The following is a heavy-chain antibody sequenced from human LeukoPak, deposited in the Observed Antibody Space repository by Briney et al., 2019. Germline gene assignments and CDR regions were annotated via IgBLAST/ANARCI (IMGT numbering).Heavy chain of an antibody. CDR2: IYSGGST. CDR3: AREYCSGGSCSNGLDV. CDR1: GFTVSSNS. V-gene: IGHV3-66*01. J-gene: IGHJ6*02. Sequence: PGGSLRLSCAASGFTVSSNSMSWVRQAPGKGLEWVSGIYSGGSTYYADSAKGRFTISRDNSKNTLYLQMNSLRAEDTAVYYCAREYCSGGSCSNGLDVWGQGTTVTVSS. D-gene: IGHD2-15*01.